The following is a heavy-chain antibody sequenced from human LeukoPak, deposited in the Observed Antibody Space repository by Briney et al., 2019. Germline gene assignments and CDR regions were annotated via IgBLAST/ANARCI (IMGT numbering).Heavy chain of an antibody. J-gene: IGHJ3*02. Sequence: PSETLSLTCAVYGGSFSGYYWSWIRQPPGKGLEWIGEINHSGSTNYNPSLKSRVTISVDTSKNQFSLKLSSVTAADTAVYYCARYAPTGRDDAFDIWGQGTMVTVSS. V-gene: IGHV4-34*01. CDR2: INHSGST. D-gene: IGHD2-8*02. CDR3: ARYAPTGRDDAFDI. CDR1: GGSFSGYY.